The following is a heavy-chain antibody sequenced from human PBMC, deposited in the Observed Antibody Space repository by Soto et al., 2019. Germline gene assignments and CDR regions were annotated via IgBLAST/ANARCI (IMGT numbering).Heavy chain of an antibody. Sequence: QVQLVQSGAEVKKPGASVKVSCEASGYPFSAFDINWVRQAGGQGLEWMGWMNPDSGDTAFAQRFQDRITMTRSPSISTAYMELSRLTSDDTAVYFCVRQPGGVATPGDDYWGQGTLVTVSS. CDR1: GYPFSAFD. CDR2: MNPDSGDT. D-gene: IGHD2-15*01. V-gene: IGHV1-8*01. CDR3: VRQPGGVATPGDDY. J-gene: IGHJ4*02.